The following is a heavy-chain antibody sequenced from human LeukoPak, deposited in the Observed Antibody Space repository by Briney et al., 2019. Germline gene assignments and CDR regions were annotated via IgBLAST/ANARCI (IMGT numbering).Heavy chain of an antibody. D-gene: IGHD3-10*01. Sequence: GGSLRLSWAASGFTFSSYWMSWVRQAPGKGLEGVANIKQDGSEKYYVDSVKGRFTISRDNAKNSLYLQMNSLRAEDTAVYYCAKDGDHYYGSGSQEPNYYMDVWGKGTTVTVSS. J-gene: IGHJ6*03. CDR3: AKDGDHYYGSGSQEPNYYMDV. CDR1: GFTFSSYW. V-gene: IGHV3-7*01. CDR2: IKQDGSEK.